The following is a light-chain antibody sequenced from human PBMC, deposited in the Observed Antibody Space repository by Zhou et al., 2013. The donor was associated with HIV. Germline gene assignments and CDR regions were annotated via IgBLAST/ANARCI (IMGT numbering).Light chain of an antibody. CDR2: GNT. Sequence: QSVLTQPPSASGTPGQRVTISCSGSSSNIGSNDVHWYQQLPGTAPKLLIYGNTNRPSGVPDRFSGSKSGTSASLAITGLQAEDEADYYCQSYDSSLSGVVFGGGTKLTVL. J-gene: IGLJ2*01. V-gene: IGLV1-40*01. CDR1: SSNIGSND. CDR3: QSYDSSLSGVV.